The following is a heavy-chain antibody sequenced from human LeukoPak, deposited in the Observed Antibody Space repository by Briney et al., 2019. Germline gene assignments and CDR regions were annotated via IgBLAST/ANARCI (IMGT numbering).Heavy chain of an antibody. CDR1: GFTFSGFW. V-gene: IGHV3-7*03. CDR2: INSDGSEG. D-gene: IGHD6-6*01. J-gene: IGHJ3*01. CDR3: ARSSYSSSSSV. Sequence: GGSLRLSCTVSGFTFSGFWMSWSRQAPGKGLEWVASINSDGSEGYYADVVKGRFTISRDNAKNSPYLQINSLRAEDTAVYYCARSSYSSSSSVWGQGTMVTVSS.